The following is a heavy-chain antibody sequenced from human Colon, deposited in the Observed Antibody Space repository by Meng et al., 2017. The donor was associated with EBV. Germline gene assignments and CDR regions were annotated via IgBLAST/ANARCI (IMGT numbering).Heavy chain of an antibody. D-gene: IGHD5-18*01. Sequence: QLQLQGAGPGLVKPSETFALTCAVSGGSISSFYWWIWVRQSPGKGLGWIGEIYHSGSTNYNPSLKSRVTISVDKSKNQFSLKLTSVTAADTAVYYCARGGYYSFDYWGQRTLVTVSS. CDR1: GGSISSFYW. CDR3: ARGGYYSFDY. CDR2: IYHSGST. J-gene: IGHJ4*02. V-gene: IGHV4-4*02.